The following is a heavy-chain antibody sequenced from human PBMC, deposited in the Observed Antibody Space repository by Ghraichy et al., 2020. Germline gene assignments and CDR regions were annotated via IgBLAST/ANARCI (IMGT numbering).Heavy chain of an antibody. D-gene: IGHD1-26*01. CDR1: GDTFSNYA. V-gene: IGHV1-69*04. CDR2: IIPILGIG. J-gene: IGHJ4*02. CDR3: ASYRGSYSGRQRGAYLDY. Sequence: SVKVSCKASGDTFSNYAISWVRQAPGQGLEWMGRIIPILGIGKSAQNFQGRVTITADKSTSTAYMELSSLRSEDTAVYYCASYRGSYSGRQRGAYLDYWGQGTRVTVSS.